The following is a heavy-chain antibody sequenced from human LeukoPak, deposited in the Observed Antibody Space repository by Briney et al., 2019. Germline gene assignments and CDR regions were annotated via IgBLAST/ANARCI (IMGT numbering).Heavy chain of an antibody. J-gene: IGHJ4*02. D-gene: IGHD2-15*01. Sequence: SVKVSCKASGGAFSSYAISWVRQAPGQGLEWMGRIIPILGIANYAQKFQGRVTITADKSTSTAYMELSSLRSEDTAVYYCARGSQWSRYLDYWGQGTLVTVSS. CDR3: ARGSQWSRYLDY. CDR1: GGAFSSYA. V-gene: IGHV1-69*04. CDR2: IIPILGIA.